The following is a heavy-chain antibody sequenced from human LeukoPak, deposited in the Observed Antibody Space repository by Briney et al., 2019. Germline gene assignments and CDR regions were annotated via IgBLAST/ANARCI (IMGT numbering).Heavy chain of an antibody. J-gene: IGHJ4*02. CDR1: GFTFSSYA. V-gene: IGHV3-23*01. D-gene: IGHD1-26*01. CDR3: AKDRQSGSPRFSHYFDH. Sequence: GGSLRLSCAASGFTFSSYAMNWVRQAPGKGLEWVSGSDTGSGTHYADSVKGRFTISRGNSKNTLYLQMNSLRAEDTAVYYCAKDRQSGSPRFSHYFDHWGQGTLVTVSS. CDR2: SDTGSGT.